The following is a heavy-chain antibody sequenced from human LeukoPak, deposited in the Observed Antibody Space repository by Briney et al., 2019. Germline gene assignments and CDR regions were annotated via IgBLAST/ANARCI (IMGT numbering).Heavy chain of an antibody. CDR3: AKGSYYDSSGSFYFDY. J-gene: IGHJ4*02. CDR1: GFTFSSYA. V-gene: IGHV3-23*01. D-gene: IGHD3-22*01. Sequence: QSGGSLRLFCAASGFTFSSYAMSWVRQAPGKGLEWVSGISGSGDNTYYADSVKGRFTISRDNSKNTLYVQVNSLGTEDTAAYYCAKGSYYDSSGSFYFDYWGQGTLVTVSS. CDR2: ISGSGDNT.